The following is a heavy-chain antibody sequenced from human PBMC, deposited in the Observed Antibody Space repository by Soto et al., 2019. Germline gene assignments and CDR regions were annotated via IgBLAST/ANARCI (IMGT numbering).Heavy chain of an antibody. J-gene: IGHJ4*02. CDR2: TYYRSNWRH. D-gene: IGHD6-25*01. Sequence: SQTLSLTCAIPGDSVSSNTAAWNWIRSSPSRGLEWLGRTYYRSNWRHDYAVSVKSRITVNPDTSKNHFSLQLNSVTPDDTAVYYCARGVACSGFGLWGQGTLVSAPQ. CDR3: ARGVACSGFGL. CDR1: GDSVSSNTAA. V-gene: IGHV6-1*01.